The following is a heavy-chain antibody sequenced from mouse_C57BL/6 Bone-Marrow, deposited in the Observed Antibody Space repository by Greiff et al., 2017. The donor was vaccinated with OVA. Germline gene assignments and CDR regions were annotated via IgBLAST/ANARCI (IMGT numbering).Heavy chain of an antibody. V-gene: IGHV1-55*01. CDR2: IYPGSGST. J-gene: IGHJ2*01. CDR3: ALFLLWLRRGDY. CDR1: GYTFTSYW. D-gene: IGHD2-2*01. Sequence: VQLQQPGAELVKPGASVKMSCKASGYTFTSYWITWVKQRPGQGLEWIGDIYPGSGSTNYNEKFKSKATLTVDTSSSTAYMQLSSLTSEDSAVYYCALFLLWLRRGDYWGQGTTLTVSS.